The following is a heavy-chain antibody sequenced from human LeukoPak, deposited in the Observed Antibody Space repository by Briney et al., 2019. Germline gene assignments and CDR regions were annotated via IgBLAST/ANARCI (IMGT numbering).Heavy chain of an antibody. CDR2: IDSGGNT. J-gene: IGHJ4*02. V-gene: IGHV3-66*01. Sequence: GGSLRLFCAASGFTVSNSYMNWVRQAPGKGLEWVSVIDSGGNTYYADSVKGRFTVSRDNSKNTLYLQMNSLRAEDTAVYYCGGGKSWGAPYYFDYWGQGTLVTVSS. CDR3: GGGKSWGAPYYFDY. D-gene: IGHD3-16*01. CDR1: GFTVSNSY.